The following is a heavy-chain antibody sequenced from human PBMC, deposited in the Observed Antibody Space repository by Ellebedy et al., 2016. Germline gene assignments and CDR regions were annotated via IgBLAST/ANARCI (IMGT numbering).Heavy chain of an antibody. D-gene: IGHD2-2*01. J-gene: IGHJ5*02. CDR1: GFTFRSYN. Sequence: GGSLRLXXAASGFTFRSYNMNWVRQAPGKGPEWISSISTGSSYKYYADSVKGRFTISRDNAKNSLYLQMNSLRAEDTAVYYCARRARRREYQLPINWFDPWGQGTLVTVSS. CDR3: ARRARRREYQLPINWFDP. CDR2: ISTGSSYK. V-gene: IGHV3-21*01.